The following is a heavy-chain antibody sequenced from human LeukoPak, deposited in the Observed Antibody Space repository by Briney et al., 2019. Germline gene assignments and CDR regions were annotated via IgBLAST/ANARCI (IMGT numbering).Heavy chain of an antibody. CDR2: ISGSGGST. J-gene: IGHJ4*02. Sequence: GGSLRLPCAASGFTVSSNYMSWVRQAPGKGLEWVSAISGSGGSTYYADSVKGRFTISRDNSKNTLYLQMNSLRAEDTAVYYCAKVDAYSNYPYYFDYWGQGTLVTVSS. CDR3: AKVDAYSNYPYYFDY. V-gene: IGHV3-23*01. CDR1: GFTVSSNY. D-gene: IGHD4-11*01.